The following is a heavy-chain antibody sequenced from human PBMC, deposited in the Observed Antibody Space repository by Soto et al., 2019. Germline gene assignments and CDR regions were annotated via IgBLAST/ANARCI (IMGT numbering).Heavy chain of an antibody. CDR1: GGSISSSYW. CDR3: ARVSGSYYYGMDV. J-gene: IGHJ6*02. Sequence: QVQLQESGPGLVKPSGTLSLTCAVSGGSISSSYWWSCVRQPPGKGLEWIGEIYHSGSTNYNTSLMSRGTISVDKSKNQFSLKLSSVTAADTAVYSCARVSGSYYYGMDVWGQGTTVTVSS. V-gene: IGHV4-4*02. CDR2: IYHSGST. D-gene: IGHD1-26*01.